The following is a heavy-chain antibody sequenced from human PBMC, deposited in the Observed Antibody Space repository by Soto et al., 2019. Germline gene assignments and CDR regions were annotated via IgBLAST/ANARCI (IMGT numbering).Heavy chain of an antibody. CDR2: IIPISGTA. D-gene: IGHD2-2*01. Sequence: QVQLVQSGAEVKKPGSSVKVSCKASGGTFSSYAISWVRQAPGQGLEWMGGIIPISGTANYAQKFQGRVTITAAESTSTVSMELSSLRSADTAVYFCARSQGSSTSLEIYYYYYYGMDVWGQGTTVTVSS. J-gene: IGHJ6*02. CDR3: ARSQGSSTSLEIYYYYYYGMDV. CDR1: GGTFSSYA. V-gene: IGHV1-69*01.